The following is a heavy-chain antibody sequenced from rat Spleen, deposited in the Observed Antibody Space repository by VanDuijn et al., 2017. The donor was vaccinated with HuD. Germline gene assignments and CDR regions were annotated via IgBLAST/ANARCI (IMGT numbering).Heavy chain of an antibody. CDR3: AKETGYNSYFDY. CDR1: GFTFRNYG. J-gene: IGHJ2*01. CDR2: ITYDGIA. V-gene: IGHV5-29*01. D-gene: IGHD1-4*01. Sequence: EVQLVESGGGFVQPGRSLKLSCAASGFTFRNYGMAWVCQSPTKGLEWVASITYDGIAYYRDSVRGRFTISRDNAKRILYLQMDSLRSEDMATYYCAKETGYNSYFDYWGQGVVVTVSS.